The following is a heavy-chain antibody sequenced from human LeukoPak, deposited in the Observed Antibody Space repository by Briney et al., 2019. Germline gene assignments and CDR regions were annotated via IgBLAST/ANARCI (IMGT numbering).Heavy chain of an antibody. V-gene: IGHV4-38-2*02. Sequence: PSETLSLTCTVSGYSISSGYCWGWIRQPPGKGLEWIGSICHSGSTYYNPSLKSRVTISVDTSKNQFSLKLSSVTAADTAVYYCARAGYSSSWAYYYYGMDVWGQGTTVTVSS. J-gene: IGHJ6*02. D-gene: IGHD6-13*01. CDR3: ARAGYSSSWAYYYYGMDV. CDR2: ICHSGST. CDR1: GYSISSGYC.